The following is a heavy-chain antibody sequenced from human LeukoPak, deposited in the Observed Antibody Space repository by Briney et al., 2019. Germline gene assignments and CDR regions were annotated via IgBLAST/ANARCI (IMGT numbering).Heavy chain of an antibody. J-gene: IGHJ5*01. CDR3: ARLGGSGWFDS. D-gene: IGHD6-19*01. CDR2: MYFTGNS. CDR1: GGSVSSDNFH. V-gene: IGHV4-61*01. Sequence: SETLSLTCTVSGGSVSSDNFHWGWIRQPPGRGLEWIGNMYFTGNSNYNPSLKIRVTISIDMFKNQFSLRLSSMTTADTAVYHCARLGGSGWFDSWGRGTLVTVSS.